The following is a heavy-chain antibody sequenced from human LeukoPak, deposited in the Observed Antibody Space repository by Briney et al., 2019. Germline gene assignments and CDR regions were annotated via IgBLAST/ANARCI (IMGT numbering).Heavy chain of an antibody. CDR1: GFTFDDYA. Sequence: GGSLRLSCAASGFTFDDYAMHWVRQAPGKGLEWVSLISWDGGSTYYADSVKGRFTISRDNSKNTLYLQMNSLRAEDTAVYYCAKSVAPYCSGGSCFDAFDIWGQGTMVTVSS. CDR3: AKSVAPYCSGGSCFDAFDI. CDR2: ISWDGGST. V-gene: IGHV3-43D*03. D-gene: IGHD2-15*01. J-gene: IGHJ3*02.